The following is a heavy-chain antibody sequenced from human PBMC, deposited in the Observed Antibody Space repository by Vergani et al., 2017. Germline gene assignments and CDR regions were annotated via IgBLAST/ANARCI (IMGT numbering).Heavy chain of an antibody. J-gene: IGHJ4*02. CDR3: AKELTTVTIPNYFDY. V-gene: IGHV3-30*02. D-gene: IGHD4-17*01. Sequence: QVPLVESGGGVVQPGGSLRLSCAASGFTFNLYGMHWVRQAPGKGLGWVAFIRYDGSDKYYADSGKGRFTISRDNSMNTLYLQMNSLRADDTAVYYCAKELTTVTIPNYFDYWGQGTLVTVSS. CDR2: IRYDGSDK. CDR1: GFTFNLYG.